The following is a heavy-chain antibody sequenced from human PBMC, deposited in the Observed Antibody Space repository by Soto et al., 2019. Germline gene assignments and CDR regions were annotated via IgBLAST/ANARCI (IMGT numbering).Heavy chain of an antibody. CDR1: GGTFSSYA. J-gene: IGHJ6*02. Sequence: RASVKVSCKASGGTFSSYAISWVRQAPGQGLEWMGGIIPIFGTANYAQKFQGRVTITADESTSTAYMELSSLRSEDTAVYYCARDYYRYGDYAGDYYGMDVWGQGTTVTVSS. CDR2: IIPIFGTA. D-gene: IGHD4-17*01. V-gene: IGHV1-69*13. CDR3: ARDYYRYGDYAGDYYGMDV.